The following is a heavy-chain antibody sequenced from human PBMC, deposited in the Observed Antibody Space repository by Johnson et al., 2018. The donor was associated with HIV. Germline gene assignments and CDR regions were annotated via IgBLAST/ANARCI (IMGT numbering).Heavy chain of an antibody. Sequence: VQLVESGGGLVKPGGSLRLSCAASGFTFSNAWMSWVRQAPGKGLEWVGSIKSKTDGGTTDYAAPVKGRFTISRDDSKNTLYLQMNSLRAEDTAVYYCARGRGALDIWGQGTMVTVSS. D-gene: IGHD3-16*01. CDR3: ARGRGALDI. CDR1: GFTFSNAW. V-gene: IGHV3-15*01. CDR2: IKSKTDGGTT. J-gene: IGHJ3*02.